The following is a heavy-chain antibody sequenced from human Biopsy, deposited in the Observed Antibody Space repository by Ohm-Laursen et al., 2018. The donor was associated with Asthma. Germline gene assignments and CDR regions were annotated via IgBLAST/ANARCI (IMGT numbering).Heavy chain of an antibody. CDR1: GGTASSGSYY. Sequence: TLSLTCTVSGGTASSGSYYWSWIRQPPGKGLAWGSYISYSGSTDYNPSLKSRLTISMDTSKNQFSLKLSSVTAADTAVYYCARVPTTLRYFNLWGRGTLVTVSS. V-gene: IGHV4-61*01. D-gene: IGHD2-15*01. J-gene: IGHJ2*01. CDR2: ISYSGST. CDR3: ARVPTTLRYFNL.